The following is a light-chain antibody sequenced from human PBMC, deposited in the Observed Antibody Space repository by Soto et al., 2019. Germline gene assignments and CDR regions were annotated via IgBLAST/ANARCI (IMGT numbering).Light chain of an antibody. J-gene: IGLJ3*02. V-gene: IGLV2-8*01. Sequence: QSALTQPPSASGSPGQSVTISCTGTTSDVGGYNYVCWHRQHPGKAPKLIIYEDTKRPSGVPDRFTGSKSGNTAALTVSGLQAEDEADYYCCSHAGSNNWAVFGGGTKLTVL. CDR3: CSHAGSNNWAV. CDR2: EDT. CDR1: TSDVGGYNY.